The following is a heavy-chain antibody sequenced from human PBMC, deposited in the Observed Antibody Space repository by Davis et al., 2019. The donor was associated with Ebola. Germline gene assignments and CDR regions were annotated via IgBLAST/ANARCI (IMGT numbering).Heavy chain of an antibody. J-gene: IGHJ4*02. CDR2: MNPNSGNT. CDR3: ARWVNLWGKYYFDY. D-gene: IGHD3-16*01. CDR1: GYTFTSYD. Sequence: ASVKVSCKASGYTFTSYDINWVRQATGQGLEWMGWMNPNSGNTGYAQKFQDRVTMTRNTSISTAYMELSSLRSEDTAVYYCARWVNLWGKYYFDYWGQGTLVTVSS. V-gene: IGHV1-8*01.